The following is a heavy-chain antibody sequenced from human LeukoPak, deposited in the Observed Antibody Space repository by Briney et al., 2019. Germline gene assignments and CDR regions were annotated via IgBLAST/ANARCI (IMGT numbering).Heavy chain of an antibody. D-gene: IGHD3-10*01. CDR2: ISAYNGNT. J-gene: IGHJ5*02. Sequence: ASVKVSCKASGYTFTSYGISWVRQAPGQGLEWMGWISAYNGNTNYAQKLQGRVTMTTDTSTSTAYMELRSLRSDDTAVYYCARERGVGMVRGVINNWFDPWGQGTLVTVSS. V-gene: IGHV1-18*01. CDR1: GYTFTSYG. CDR3: ARERGVGMVRGVINNWFDP.